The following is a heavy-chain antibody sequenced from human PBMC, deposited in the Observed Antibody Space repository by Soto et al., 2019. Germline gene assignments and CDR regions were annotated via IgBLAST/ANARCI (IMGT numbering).Heavy chain of an antibody. J-gene: IGHJ4*02. CDR2: TSNSGSTI. V-gene: IGHV3-11*01. CDR3: VRDSIAAQTFNYFDY. CDR1: GFTFSDYY. D-gene: IGHD6-6*01. Sequence: PGGSLRLSCAASGFTFSDYYMSWIRQAPGKGLEWVSYTSNSGSTIYYADSVKGRFTISRDNAKNSLYLQMNSLRAEDTAVYYCVRDSIAAQTFNYFDYWGQGTLVTVSS.